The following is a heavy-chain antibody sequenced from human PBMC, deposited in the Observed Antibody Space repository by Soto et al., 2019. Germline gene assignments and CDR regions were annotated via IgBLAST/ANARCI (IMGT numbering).Heavy chain of an antibody. D-gene: IGHD5-18*01. CDR2: IYYSGTT. V-gene: IGHV4-61*01. CDR1: GGSVSSGSHY. J-gene: IGHJ3*01. Sequence: QVQLHESGPGLVKPSETLSLTCTVSGGSVSSGSHYWSWIRQPPGKGLEWIGHIYYSGTTNYNPSLNRRVTISVDTSKNQFSLKLNSVTSADTAVYYCARDYRGYTYGYAFDVWGQGTMVTASS. CDR3: ARDYRGYTYGYAFDV.